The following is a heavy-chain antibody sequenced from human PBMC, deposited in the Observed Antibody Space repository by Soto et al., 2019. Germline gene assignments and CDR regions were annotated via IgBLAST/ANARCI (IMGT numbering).Heavy chain of an antibody. CDR2: ISWNSGSI. CDR1: GFTFDDYA. V-gene: IGHV3-9*01. D-gene: IGHD2-15*01. CDR3: AKDSMPVVAAHFGYFDY. J-gene: IGHJ4*02. Sequence: EVQLVESGGGLVQPGRSLRLSCAASGFTFDDYAMHWVRQAPGKGLEWVSGISWNSGSIGYADSVKGRFTISRDNAKNSLYLQMNSLRAEDTALYYCAKDSMPVVAAHFGYFDYWGQGTLVTVSS.